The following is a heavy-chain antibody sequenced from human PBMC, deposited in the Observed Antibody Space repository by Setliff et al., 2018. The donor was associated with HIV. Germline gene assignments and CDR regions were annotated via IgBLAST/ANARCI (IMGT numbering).Heavy chain of an antibody. Sequence: SETLSLTCAVYGGSLSDYYWSWIRQPPGKGLEWLGEIHPSGNTNYSPSLKGRVTISVDTPKSQYSLNLKSVTAADTAVYYCARVREGFLPYDAFEIWGQGTMVTVSS. CDR2: IHPSGNT. CDR3: ARVREGFLPYDAFEI. V-gene: IGHV4-34*01. J-gene: IGHJ3*02. D-gene: IGHD3-3*01. CDR1: GGSLSDYY.